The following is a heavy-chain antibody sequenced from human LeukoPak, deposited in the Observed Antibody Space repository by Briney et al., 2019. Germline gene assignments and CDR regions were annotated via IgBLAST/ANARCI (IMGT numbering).Heavy chain of an antibody. V-gene: IGHV4-4*07. J-gene: IGHJ4*02. D-gene: IGHD3-10*01. CDR3: ARDGWFGELLDY. CDR1: GGSISSYY. Sequence: SETLSLTCSVSGGSISSYYWSWIRQPAGKGLEWIGRIYTSGSTNYNPSLKSRVTMSVETSVETSKNQCSLKLSSVTAADTAVYYCARDGWFGELLDYWGQGSLVIVSS. CDR2: IYTSGST.